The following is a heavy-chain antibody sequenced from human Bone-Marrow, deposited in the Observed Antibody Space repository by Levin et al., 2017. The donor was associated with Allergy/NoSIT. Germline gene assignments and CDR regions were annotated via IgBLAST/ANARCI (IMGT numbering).Heavy chain of an antibody. CDR3: ARATSSYYYYGLDV. D-gene: IGHD6-6*01. CDR2: IYKSGRT. Sequence: LRLSCTVSRGSISSADYSWSWIRQPPGTALEWIGYIYKSGRTSYNPALESRVTISVDTSKNQFSLKLSSVTAADTAVYYCARATSSYYYYGLDVWGQGTTVTVSS. CDR1: RGSISSADYS. V-gene: IGHV4-30-4*01. J-gene: IGHJ6*02.